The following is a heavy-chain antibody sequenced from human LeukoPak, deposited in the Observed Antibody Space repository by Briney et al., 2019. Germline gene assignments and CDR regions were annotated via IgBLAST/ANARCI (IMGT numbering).Heavy chain of an antibody. D-gene: IGHD2-15*01. J-gene: IGHJ6*04. CDR3: ARDRGIWMDV. V-gene: IGHV3-21*01. Sequence: PGGSLRLSCAASGFTFSSYSMNWVRQAPGKGLEWVSSISSSSSYIYYADSVKGRFTISRDNAKNSLYLQMNSLRAEDSAVYYCARDRGIWMDVWGKGTTVTVSS. CDR2: ISSSSSYI. CDR1: GFTFSSYS.